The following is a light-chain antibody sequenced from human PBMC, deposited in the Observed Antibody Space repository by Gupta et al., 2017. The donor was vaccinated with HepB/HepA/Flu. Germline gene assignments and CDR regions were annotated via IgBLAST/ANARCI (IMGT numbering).Light chain of an antibody. CDR1: SNNIGNQG. Sequence: HACLTQPSPAPKCLRQTATRPCPGNSNNIGNQGATWLQQHQGHPPKLLSYKNNNRPSGISERFSASRSGNTASLTITGLLPEDEADYYCSAWDSSLSAEVFGGGTKLTVL. V-gene: IGLV10-54*04. CDR3: SAWDSSLSAEV. CDR2: KNN. J-gene: IGLJ2*01.